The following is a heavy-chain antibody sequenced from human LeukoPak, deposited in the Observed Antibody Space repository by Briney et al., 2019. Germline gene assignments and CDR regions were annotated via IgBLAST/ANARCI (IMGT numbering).Heavy chain of an antibody. V-gene: IGHV4-31*03. J-gene: IGHJ3*02. CDR3: AIMTTLAFDI. CDR2: IYYSGST. Sequence: SETLSLTCTVSGGSISRGGYYWSWIRQHPGKGLEWIGYIYYSGSTYYNPSLKSRVTISVDTSKNQFSLKLSSVTAADTAVYYCAIMTTLAFDIWGQGTMVTVSS. CDR1: GGSISRGGYY. D-gene: IGHD4-17*01.